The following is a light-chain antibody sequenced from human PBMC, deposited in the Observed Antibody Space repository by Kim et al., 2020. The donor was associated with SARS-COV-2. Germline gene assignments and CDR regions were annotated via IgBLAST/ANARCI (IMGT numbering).Light chain of an antibody. CDR2: GAS. V-gene: IGKV3-15*01. Sequence: EIVMTQSPATLSVSPGERATLSCRASQSVSSNLAWYQQKLGQAPRLLIYGASTMATGIPARFSGSGSGTEFTLTISSLQSEDFAVYYCQQYNNWPPFMYTFGQGTKLEIK. J-gene: IGKJ2*01. CDR3: QQYNNWPPFMYT. CDR1: QSVSSN.